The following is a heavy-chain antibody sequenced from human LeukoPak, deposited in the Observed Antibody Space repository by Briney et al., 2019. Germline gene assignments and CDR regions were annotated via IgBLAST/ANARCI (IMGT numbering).Heavy chain of an antibody. CDR1: GYTFTSYD. Sequence: EASVKVSCKASGYTFTSYDINWVRQATGQGLEWMGCMNPNSGNTGYAQKFQGRVTMTRNTSISTAYMELSSLRSEDTAVYYCARATRRTGYSTSSAMYYFDYWGQGTLVTVSS. CDR2: MNPNSGNT. D-gene: IGHD6-13*01. V-gene: IGHV1-8*01. CDR3: ARATRRTGYSTSSAMYYFDY. J-gene: IGHJ4*02.